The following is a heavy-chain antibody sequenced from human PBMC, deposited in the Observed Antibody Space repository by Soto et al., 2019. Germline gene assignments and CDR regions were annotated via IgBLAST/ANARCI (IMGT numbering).Heavy chain of an antibody. J-gene: IGHJ4*02. Sequence: SETLSLTCTVSGGSISSGDYYWSWIRQPPGKGLEWIGYIYYSGSTYYNPSLKSRVTISVDTSKNRFSLKLSSVAAADTAVYYCARVVATVTTYYFDYWGQGTLVTVSS. CDR1: GGSISSGDYY. CDR3: ARVVATVTTYYFDY. D-gene: IGHD4-17*01. V-gene: IGHV4-30-4*01. CDR2: IYYSGST.